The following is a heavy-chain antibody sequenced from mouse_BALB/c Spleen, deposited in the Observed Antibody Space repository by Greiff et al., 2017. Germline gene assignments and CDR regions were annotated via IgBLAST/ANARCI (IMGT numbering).Heavy chain of an antibody. CDR1: GFSLTGYG. V-gene: IGHV2-6-7*01. D-gene: IGHD1-1*01. J-gene: IGHJ4*01. CDR2: IWGDGST. Sequence: VQLKESGPGLVAPSQSLSITCTVAGFSLTGYGVNWGRQPPGKGLEWLGMIWGDGSTDYNSALKSRLSISKDNSKSQVFLKMNSLQTDDTARYYCAKSYGYAMDYWGQGTSVTVSS. CDR3: AKSYGYAMDY.